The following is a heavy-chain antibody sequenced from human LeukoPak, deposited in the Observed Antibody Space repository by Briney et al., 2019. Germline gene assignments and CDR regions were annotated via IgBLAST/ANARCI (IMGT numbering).Heavy chain of an antibody. V-gene: IGHV3-30-3*01. CDR1: GFTFSSYA. CDR3: ARVPDLRGYFS. J-gene: IGHJ5*02. CDR2: ISYDGSNK. Sequence: GGSLRLSCAASGFTFSSYAMHWVRQAPGKGLEWVAVISYDGSNKYYADSVKGRFTISRDNSKNTLYLQMNSLRAEDTAVYYCARVPDLRGYFSWGQGTLVTVSS. D-gene: IGHD5-18*01.